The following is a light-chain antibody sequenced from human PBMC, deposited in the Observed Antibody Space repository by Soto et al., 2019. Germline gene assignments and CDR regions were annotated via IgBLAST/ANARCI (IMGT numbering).Light chain of an antibody. CDR3: CSYTTSSTYV. Sequence: QSALTQPASVSGSPGQSITISCTGTINDVGGYDYVSWYQQHPGKAPKVMIYDVSNRPSGVPNRFSGSKSGNTASLTISGLQAEDEADYYCCSYTTSSTYVFGTGTKVTVL. J-gene: IGLJ1*01. CDR2: DVS. V-gene: IGLV2-14*01. CDR1: INDVGGYDY.